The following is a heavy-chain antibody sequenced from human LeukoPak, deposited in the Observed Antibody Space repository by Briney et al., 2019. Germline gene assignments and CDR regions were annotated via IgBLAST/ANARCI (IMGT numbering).Heavy chain of an antibody. V-gene: IGHV1-69*06. CDR2: IIPIFGTA. D-gene: IGHD3-10*01. Sequence: SVKVSCKASGYTFTSYDINWVRQAPGQGLEWMGGIIPIFGTANYAQKFQGRVTITADKSTSTAYMELSSLRSEDTAVYYCARSDGSGSYYNSWGQGTLVTVSS. CDR3: ARSDGSGSYYNS. J-gene: IGHJ4*02. CDR1: GYTFTSYD.